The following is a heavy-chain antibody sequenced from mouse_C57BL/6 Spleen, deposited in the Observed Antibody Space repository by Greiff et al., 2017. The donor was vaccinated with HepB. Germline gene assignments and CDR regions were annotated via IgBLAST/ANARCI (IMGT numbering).Heavy chain of an antibody. V-gene: IGHV7-3*01. CDR2: IRNKANGYTT. J-gene: IGHJ1*03. CDR1: GFTFTDYY. CDR3: ARYRGYFDV. Sequence: EVKLVESGGGLVQPGGSLSLSCAASGFTFTDYYLSWVRQPPGKALEWLGFIRNKANGYTTEYSASVKGRFTISRDNSQSILYLQMNALRAEDSATYYCARYRGYFDVWGTGTTVTVSS.